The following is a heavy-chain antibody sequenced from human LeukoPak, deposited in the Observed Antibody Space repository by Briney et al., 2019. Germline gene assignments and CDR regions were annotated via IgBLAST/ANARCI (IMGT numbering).Heavy chain of an antibody. V-gene: IGHV4-34*01. Sequence: PSETLSLTCAVYGGSFSGYYWSWIRQPPGKGLEWIGEINHSGSTNYNPSLKSRVTISVDTSKNQFSLKLSSVTAADTAAYYCVRVSGVAGTIRLDYWGQGTLVTVSS. CDR1: GGSFSGYY. CDR3: VRVSGVAGTIRLDY. CDR2: INHSGST. J-gene: IGHJ4*02. D-gene: IGHD6-19*01.